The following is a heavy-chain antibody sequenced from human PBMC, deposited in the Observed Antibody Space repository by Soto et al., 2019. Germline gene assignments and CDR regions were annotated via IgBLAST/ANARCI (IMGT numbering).Heavy chain of an antibody. D-gene: IGHD3-3*01. Sequence: SETLPLTCIVSGGSVSSGSYYWSWTRQPPWKGLEWIGYIYYSGSTNYNPSLKSRVTISVDTSKNQFSLKLSSVTAADTAVYYCARNADGLRFLEIPYYYYSGMDVWCRGXTVTVSS. CDR2: IYYSGST. CDR3: ARNADGLRFLEIPYYYYSGMDV. CDR1: GGSVSSGSYY. J-gene: IGHJ6*04. V-gene: IGHV4-61*01.